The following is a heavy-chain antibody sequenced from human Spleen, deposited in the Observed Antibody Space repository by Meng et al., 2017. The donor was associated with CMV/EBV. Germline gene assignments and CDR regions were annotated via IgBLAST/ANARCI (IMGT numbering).Heavy chain of an antibody. D-gene: IGHD6-13*01. J-gene: IGHJ4*02. Sequence: AASGFTFSDYYMSWIRQAPGKGLEWVSYISSSGTTTHYADSVKGRFTISRDNAKNSPYLQLNSLRAEDTAVYYCARDQGQRLVIFDYWGQGTLVTVSS. CDR2: ISSSGTTT. V-gene: IGHV3-11*01. CDR1: GFTFSDYY. CDR3: ARDQGQRLVIFDY.